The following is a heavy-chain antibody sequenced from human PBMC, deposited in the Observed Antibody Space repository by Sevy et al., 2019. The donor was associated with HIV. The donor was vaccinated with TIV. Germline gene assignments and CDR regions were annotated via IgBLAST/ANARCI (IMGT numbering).Heavy chain of an antibody. J-gene: IGHJ4*02. D-gene: IGHD3-3*01. CDR2: FRSRPNNYAT. V-gene: IGHV3-73*01. CDR1: GFAFTGST. Sequence: GGSLRLSCAASGFAFTGSTVHWVRQSSGKGLEWLGRFRSRPNNYATAYSASVKGRFTVSTDESKNTAYLQMNSLRGEDTAVYYCAREGYYDFWSGYPRNEFDYWGQGTLVTVSS. CDR3: AREGYYDFWSGYPRNEFDY.